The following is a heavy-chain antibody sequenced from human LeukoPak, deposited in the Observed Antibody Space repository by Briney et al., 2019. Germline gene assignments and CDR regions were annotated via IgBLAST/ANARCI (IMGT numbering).Heavy chain of an antibody. CDR2: IASSGRTI. V-gene: IGHV3-48*03. Sequence: GGSLRLSCSASGFTFSNYEMNWVRQAPGKGLEWVSYIASSGRTIYYADSVKGRFTISRDNAKSSLYLQMNSLRADDTAVYYCATSRGYFFRWFQHWGQGTLVTVSS. D-gene: IGHD3-22*01. CDR3: ATSRGYFFRWFQH. CDR1: GFTFSNYE. J-gene: IGHJ1*01.